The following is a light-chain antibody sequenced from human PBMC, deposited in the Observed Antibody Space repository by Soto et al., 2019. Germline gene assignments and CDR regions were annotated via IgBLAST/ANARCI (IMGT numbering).Light chain of an antibody. CDR3: QQYETFSGT. Sequence: DVPMTQSPSTLSGSVGPRVTITCRASQTISSWLAWYQQKPGKAPKLLIYRASTLKSGVPSRFSGSGSGTEFTLTISSLQPDDFATYYCQQYETFSGTFGPGTKVDI. V-gene: IGKV1-5*03. CDR2: RAS. CDR1: QTISSW. J-gene: IGKJ1*01.